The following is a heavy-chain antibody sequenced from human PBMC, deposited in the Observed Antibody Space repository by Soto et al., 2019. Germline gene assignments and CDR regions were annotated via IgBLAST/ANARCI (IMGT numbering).Heavy chain of an antibody. CDR2: ISGSGGST. J-gene: IGHJ6*02. CDR1: GFTFSSYA. CDR3: AKSGLLTYYYGMDV. V-gene: IGHV3-23*01. D-gene: IGHD2-15*01. Sequence: EVQLLESGGGLVQPGGSLRLSCAASGFTFSSYAMSWVRQAPGKGLEWVSDISGSGGSTYYAESVKGRFTISRDNSKNTLYLQMNSLRAEDTAVYYCAKSGLLTYYYGMDVWGQGTTVTVSS.